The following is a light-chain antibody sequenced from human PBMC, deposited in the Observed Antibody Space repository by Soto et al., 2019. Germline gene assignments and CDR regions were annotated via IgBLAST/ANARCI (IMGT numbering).Light chain of an antibody. CDR2: EVT. Sequence: QSVLTQPASVSGSPGQSITISCTGTSNDVGGYIYVSWYQQHPGKAPKLMIYEVTNRPSGVSNRFSGSKSGNTASLTISGLQAEDEADYYCTSYTTSSTVVFGGGTKLTAL. CDR3: TSYTTSSTVV. J-gene: IGLJ2*01. CDR1: SNDVGGYIY. V-gene: IGLV2-14*01.